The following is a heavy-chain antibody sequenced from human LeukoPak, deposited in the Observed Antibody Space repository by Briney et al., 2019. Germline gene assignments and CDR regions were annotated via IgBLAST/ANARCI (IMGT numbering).Heavy chain of an antibody. CDR2: INPNSGGT. CDR1: GYTFTGYY. J-gene: IGHJ4*02. D-gene: IGHD1-26*01. CDR3: ARVSSIVGATTFDY. Sequence: GASVKVSCKASGYTFTGYYMHWVRQAPGQGLEWMGWINPNSGGTNYAQKFQGRVTMTRDTSISIAYMELSRLRSDDTAVYYCARVSSIVGATTFDYWGQGTLVTVSS. V-gene: IGHV1-2*02.